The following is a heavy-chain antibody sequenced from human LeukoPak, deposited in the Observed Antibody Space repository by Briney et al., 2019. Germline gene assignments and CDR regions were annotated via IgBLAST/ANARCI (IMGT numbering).Heavy chain of an antibody. J-gene: IGHJ4*02. Sequence: GGSLRLSCAASGFTFSSYAMSWVRQAPGKGLEWVSGISASGGSTYYADSVKGRVTISRDNSKRTLYLQMYSLRAEDTAVYYCPKGSSLGTRVFDYWGQGTLVTVSS. V-gene: IGHV3-23*01. CDR3: PKGSSLGTRVFDY. CDR2: ISASGGST. CDR1: GFTFSSYA.